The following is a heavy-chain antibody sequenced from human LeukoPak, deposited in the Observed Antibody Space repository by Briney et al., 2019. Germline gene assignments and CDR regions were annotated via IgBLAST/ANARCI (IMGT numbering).Heavy chain of an antibody. CDR1: GFTFDDYA. D-gene: IGHD3-10*01. J-gene: IGHJ4*02. CDR2: ISWNSGSI. Sequence: TGRSLRLSCAASGFTFDDYAMHWVRQAPGKGLEWVSGISWNSGSIGYADSVKGRFTISRDSAKNSLYLQMNSLRAEDTALYYCAKDIFTMVRGVVDYWGQGTLVTVSS. V-gene: IGHV3-9*01. CDR3: AKDIFTMVRGVVDY.